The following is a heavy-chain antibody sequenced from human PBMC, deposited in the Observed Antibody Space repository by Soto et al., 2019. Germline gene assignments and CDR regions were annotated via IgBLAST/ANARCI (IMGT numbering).Heavy chain of an antibody. Sequence: EVQLVESGGGLGKPGGSLRLSCAASGFTFSSYSMNWVRQPPGKGLECVSSISSSSSYIYYADSVKGRFPISRDNAKNSLYLQMNSLRAGDTAVYYCARWYYYDSSGYYQTTYAFEIWGQGTMVTVSS. CDR2: ISSSSSYI. CDR1: GFTFSSYS. D-gene: IGHD3-22*01. J-gene: IGHJ3*02. V-gene: IGHV3-21*01. CDR3: ARWYYYDSSGYYQTTYAFEI.